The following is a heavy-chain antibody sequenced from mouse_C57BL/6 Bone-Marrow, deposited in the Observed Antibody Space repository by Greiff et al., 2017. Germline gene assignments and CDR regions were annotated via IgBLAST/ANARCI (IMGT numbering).Heavy chain of an antibody. J-gene: IGHJ3*01. CDR1: GYAFSSSW. CDR3: ARRRFAY. CDR2: IYPGDGDT. Sequence: VQLQQSGPELVKPGASVKISCKASGYAFSSSWMNWVKQRPGEGLEWIGRIYPGDGDTNYNGKFKGKATLTADKSSSTAYMQLSSLTSEDAAVYFCARRRFAYWGQGTLVTVSA. V-gene: IGHV1-82*01.